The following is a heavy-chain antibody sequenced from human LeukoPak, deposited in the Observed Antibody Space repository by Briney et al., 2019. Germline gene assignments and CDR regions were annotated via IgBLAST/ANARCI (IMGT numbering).Heavy chain of an antibody. CDR2: IYYSGST. Sequence: SETLSLTCTVSGGSISSYYWSWIRQPPGKGLEWIGYIYYSGSTNYNPSLKSRVTISVDTSKNQFSVKLSSVTAADTAVYYCARVAYYYDSSGYLGAFDIWGQGTMVTVSS. J-gene: IGHJ3*02. D-gene: IGHD3-22*01. CDR3: ARVAYYYDSSGYLGAFDI. CDR1: GGSISSYY. V-gene: IGHV4-59*01.